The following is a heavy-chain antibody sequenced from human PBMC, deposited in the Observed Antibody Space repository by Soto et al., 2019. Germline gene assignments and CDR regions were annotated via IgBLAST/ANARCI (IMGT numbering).Heavy chain of an antibody. CDR1: GFTFSSYS. CDR3: AREGVAAAGTPDPYYGMDV. D-gene: IGHD6-13*01. J-gene: IGHJ6*02. CDR2: ISSSSSYI. Sequence: GGSLRLSXAASGFTFSSYSMNWVRQAPGKGLEWVSSISSSSSYIYYADSVKGRFTISRDNAKNSLYLQMNSLRAEDTAVYYCAREGVAAAGTPDPYYGMDVWGQGTTVTVSS. V-gene: IGHV3-21*01.